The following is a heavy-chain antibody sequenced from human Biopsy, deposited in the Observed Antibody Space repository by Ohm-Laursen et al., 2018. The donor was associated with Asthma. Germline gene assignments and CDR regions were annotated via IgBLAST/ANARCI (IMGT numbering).Heavy chain of an antibody. CDR2: MSFDGRQT. CDR1: GFVFRSHA. D-gene: IGHD3-22*01. Sequence: SLRLSCAASGFVFRSHAMHWVRQAPGKGLEWVAVMSFDGRQTYYADSVKGRFTISRDNSKNTLYLQMNSLRAEDTAVYYCARGDSSNWSHYYFDYWGQGTLVTVSS. J-gene: IGHJ4*02. V-gene: IGHV3-30*03. CDR3: ARGDSSNWSHYYFDY.